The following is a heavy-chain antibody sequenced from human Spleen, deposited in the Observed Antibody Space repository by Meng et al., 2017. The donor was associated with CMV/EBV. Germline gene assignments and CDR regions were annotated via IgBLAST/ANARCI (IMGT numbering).Heavy chain of an antibody. CDR1: GYTFAGYY. V-gene: IGHV1-2*02. CDR3: ARLILYESSGYDY. J-gene: IGHJ4*02. Sequence: ASVKVSCKASGYTFAGYYIHWVRQAPGQGLEWMGWINPNTGGTNYAQKFQGRVTMTRDTSISTAYMELSRLRSDDSAVYYCARLILYESSGYDYWGQGTLVTVSS. CDR2: INPNTGGT. D-gene: IGHD3-22*01.